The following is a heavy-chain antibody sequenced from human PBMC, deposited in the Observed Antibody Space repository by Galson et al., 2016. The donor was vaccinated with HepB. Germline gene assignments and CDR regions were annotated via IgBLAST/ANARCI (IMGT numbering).Heavy chain of an antibody. CDR3: AKKMASVYYYYGMDV. V-gene: IGHV3-23*01. Sequence: SLRLSCAASGFTFSSCPMSWVRQAPGKGLEWVSSISGSGGSTNYADSVKGRFTISRDNSKNTLYLQMNYLRAEDTAVYFCAKKMASVYYYYGMDVWGQGTTVTVAS. D-gene: IGHD3-3*01. CDR1: GFTFSSCP. J-gene: IGHJ6*02. CDR2: ISGSGGST.